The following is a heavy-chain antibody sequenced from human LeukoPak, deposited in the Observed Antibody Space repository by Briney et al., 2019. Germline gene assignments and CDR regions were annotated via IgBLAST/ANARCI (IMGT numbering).Heavy chain of an antibody. CDR3: AREAARPYYYYYYYMDV. V-gene: IGHV3-30*04. CDR2: ISYDGSNK. J-gene: IGHJ6*03. CDR1: GFTFSSYA. Sequence: AGGSLRLSCAASGFTFSSYAMHWVRQAPGKGLEWVAVISYDGSNKYYADSVKGRFTISRDNSKNTLYLQMNSLRAEDTAVYYCAREAARPYYYYYYYMDVWGKGTTVTVSS. D-gene: IGHD6-6*01.